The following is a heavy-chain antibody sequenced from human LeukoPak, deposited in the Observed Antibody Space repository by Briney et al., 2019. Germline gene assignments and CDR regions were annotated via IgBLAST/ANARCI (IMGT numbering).Heavy chain of an antibody. CDR1: GYTFTTYG. J-gene: IGHJ4*02. CDR3: ARGGTSGWRTPNDDY. CDR2: SSPYNGNT. V-gene: IGHV1-18*01. D-gene: IGHD6-19*01. Sequence: ASVKVSCKASGYTFTTYGISWVRQAPGQGLEWMGWSSPYNGNTNYAQKLRGRVTMTTDTSTSTAYMELRSLRSDYTAVYYCARGGTSGWRTPNDDYWGQGTLVTVSS.